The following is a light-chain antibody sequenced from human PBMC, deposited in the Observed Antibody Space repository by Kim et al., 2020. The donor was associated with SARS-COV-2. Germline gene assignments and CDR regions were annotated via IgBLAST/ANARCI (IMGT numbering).Light chain of an antibody. CDR2: GAT. Sequence: EMVMTQSPATLSVSPGERATVSCRASQSVGSNLAWYQQKPGQAPRLLLYGATTRAIGIPARFSGSGSGTEFTLTISSLQSEDVAVYYCQQYNNWPPLYTFGQGTKLEI. CDR3: QQYNNWPPLYT. CDR1: QSVGSN. J-gene: IGKJ2*01. V-gene: IGKV3-15*01.